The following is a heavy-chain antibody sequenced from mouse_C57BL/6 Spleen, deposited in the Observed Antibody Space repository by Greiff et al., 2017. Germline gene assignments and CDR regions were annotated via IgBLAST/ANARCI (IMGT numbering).Heavy chain of an antibody. J-gene: IGHJ1*03. CDR2: SDPEDGET. D-gene: IGHD1-1*01. Sequence: EVQLVESGAELVKPGASVKLSCTASGFNIKDDYMHWVKQRTEQGLEWIGRSDPEDGETKYAPKFQGKATITAETSSNTAYVQLSSLTSEDTAFYYWARGVLNSGVWGTGTTVTVSS. CDR1: GFNIKDDY. CDR3: ARGVLNSGV. V-gene: IGHV14-2*01.